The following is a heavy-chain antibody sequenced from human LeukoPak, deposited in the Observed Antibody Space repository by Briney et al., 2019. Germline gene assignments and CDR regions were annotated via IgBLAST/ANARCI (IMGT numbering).Heavy chain of an antibody. CDR1: GFTVSSNS. J-gene: IGHJ6*03. Sequence: GGSLRLSCTVSGFTVSSNSMSWVRQAPGKGLEWVAFIRYDGSNKYYADSVKGRFTISRDNSKNTLYLKMNSLRAEDTAVYYCAKGHGWEASYYYYYMDVWGKGTTVTISS. CDR3: AKGHGWEASYYYYYMDV. CDR2: IRYDGSNK. D-gene: IGHD1-26*01. V-gene: IGHV3-30*02.